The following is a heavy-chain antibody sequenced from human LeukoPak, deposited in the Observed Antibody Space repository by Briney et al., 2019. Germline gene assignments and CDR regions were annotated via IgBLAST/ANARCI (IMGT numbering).Heavy chain of an antibody. CDR3: ARDSFQAPVWFGESMGRYYYYGMDV. CDR1: GGTFSSYA. Sequence: SVKVSCKASGGTFSSYAISWVRQAPGQGLEWMGRIIPILGIANYAQKFQGRVTITAGKSTSTAYMELSRLRSEDTAVYYCARDSFQAPVWFGESMGRYYYYGMDVWGQGTTVTVSS. V-gene: IGHV1-69*04. D-gene: IGHD3-10*01. CDR2: IIPILGIA. J-gene: IGHJ6*02.